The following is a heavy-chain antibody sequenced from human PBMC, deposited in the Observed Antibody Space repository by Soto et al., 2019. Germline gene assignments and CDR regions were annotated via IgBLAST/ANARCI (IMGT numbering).Heavy chain of an antibody. Sequence: SETLSLTCTVSGGSISSYYWSWIRQPPGKGLEWIGYIYYSGSTNYNPSLKSRVTISVDTSKNQFSLKLSSVTAADPAVYYCASTSGGRYEALLDYWGQGTLVTVSS. J-gene: IGHJ4*02. V-gene: IGHV4-59*01. CDR2: IYYSGST. CDR1: GGSISSYY. CDR3: ASTSGGRYEALLDY. D-gene: IGHD2-15*01.